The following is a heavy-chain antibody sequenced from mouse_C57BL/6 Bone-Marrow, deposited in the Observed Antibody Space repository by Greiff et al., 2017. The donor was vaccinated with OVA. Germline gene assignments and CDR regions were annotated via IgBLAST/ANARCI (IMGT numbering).Heavy chain of an antibody. CDR2: IYPGSGRT. J-gene: IGHJ4*01. V-gene: IGHV1-55*01. D-gene: IGHD1-1*01. Sequence: VQLQQPGAELVKPGASVKMSCKASGYTFTSYWITWVKQRPGQGLEWIGDIYPGSGRTNYNEKFKSKVTLTVDPSSSTAYMQLSSLTSEDSAVYYCARSGITTVEGDFAMDYWGQGTSVTVSS. CDR3: ARSGITTVEGDFAMDY. CDR1: GYTFTSYW.